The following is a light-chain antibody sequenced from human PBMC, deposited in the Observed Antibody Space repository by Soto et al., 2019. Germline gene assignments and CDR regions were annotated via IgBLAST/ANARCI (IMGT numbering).Light chain of an antibody. Sequence: QSALTQPASVSESPGQSITISCTGTSSDVGGYNYVSWYQQHPGKVPKLIVYEVSNRPSGVSNRFSGSKSGNTASLTISGLQADDEADYYCTSYTSSRTLVFGGGTKLTVL. V-gene: IGLV2-14*01. CDR3: TSYTSSRTLV. J-gene: IGLJ2*01. CDR2: EVS. CDR1: SSDVGGYNY.